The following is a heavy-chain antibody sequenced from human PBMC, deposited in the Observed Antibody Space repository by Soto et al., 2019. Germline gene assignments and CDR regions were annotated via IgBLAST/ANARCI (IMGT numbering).Heavy chain of an antibody. D-gene: IGHD3-3*01. V-gene: IGHV4-34*01. CDR2: INHSGST. CDR3: ARDRLGYYDFGSGYHRPHVWFDP. CDR1: GGSFSGYY. J-gene: IGHJ5*02. Sequence: SETLSLTCAVYGGSFSGYYWSWIRQPPGKGLERIGEINHSGSTNYNPSLKSRVTISVDTSKNQFSLKLSSVTAADTAVYYCARDRLGYYDFGSGYHRPHVWFDPWGQGTLVTVSS.